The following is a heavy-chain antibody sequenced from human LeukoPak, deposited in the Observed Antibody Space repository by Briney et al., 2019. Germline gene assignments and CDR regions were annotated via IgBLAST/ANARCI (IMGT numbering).Heavy chain of an antibody. CDR2: ISSSSSYI. Sequence: GGSLRLSCAASGFTFSSYSMNWVRQAPGKGLEWVSSISSSSSYIYYADSVKGRFTISRDNAKSSLYLQMNSLRAEDTAVYYCARGAGIAVAGTGYWGQGTLVTVSS. D-gene: IGHD6-19*01. J-gene: IGHJ4*02. CDR3: ARGAGIAVAGTGY. CDR1: GFTFSSYS. V-gene: IGHV3-21*01.